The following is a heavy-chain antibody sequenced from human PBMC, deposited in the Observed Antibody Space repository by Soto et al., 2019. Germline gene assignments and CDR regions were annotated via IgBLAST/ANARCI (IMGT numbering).Heavy chain of an antibody. Sequence: QVQLQESGPGLVKPSQTLSLTCTVSGGSMSSGGDYWSWIRQYPGRGLEWIGCFDYSGSTYYNPSLKSRVSISPDTSKHQYSLKLRYVTAADTAVYYCARWEDRSAAFDIWGQGTMVTVSS. CDR2: FDYSGST. D-gene: IGHD1-26*01. J-gene: IGHJ3*02. CDR1: GGSMSSGGDY. V-gene: IGHV4-31*03. CDR3: ARWEDRSAAFDI.